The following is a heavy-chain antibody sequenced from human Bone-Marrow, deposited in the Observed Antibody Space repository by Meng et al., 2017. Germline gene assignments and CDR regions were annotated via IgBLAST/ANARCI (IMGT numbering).Heavy chain of an antibody. CDR1: GFTFSSYW. CDR2: INSDGSST. CDR3: AKDMSWRIQIDYYYYGMDV. Sequence: GESLKISCAASGFTFSSYWMHWVRQAPGKGLVWVSRINSDGSSTSYADSVKGRFTISRDNSKNSLYLQMNSLRAEDTALYYCAKDMSWRIQIDYYYYGMDVWGQGTTVT. D-gene: IGHD5-18*01. V-gene: IGHV3-74*01. J-gene: IGHJ6*01.